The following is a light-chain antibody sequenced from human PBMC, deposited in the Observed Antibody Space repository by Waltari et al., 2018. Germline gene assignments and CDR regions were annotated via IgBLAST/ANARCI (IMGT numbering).Light chain of an antibody. CDR1: QSISTW. CDR2: IAS. Sequence: DIQMTQSPSTLSASVGDRVTITCRASQSISTWLAWYQQKPGKAPKLLIYIASSLESGVSSRFSGSGSGTEFTLSISSLQPADSATYYCQHYNGYPVTFGGGTKVEIK. V-gene: IGKV1-5*03. J-gene: IGKJ4*01. CDR3: QHYNGYPVT.